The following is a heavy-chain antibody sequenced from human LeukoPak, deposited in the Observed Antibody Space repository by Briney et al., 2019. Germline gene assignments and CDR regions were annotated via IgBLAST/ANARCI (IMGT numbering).Heavy chain of an antibody. V-gene: IGHV4-39*07. J-gene: IGHJ6*03. D-gene: IGHD5-24*01. Sequence: SETLSLTCTVSGGSISSSRYYWDWIRQPPGKGLEWIGNIYYSGSAYYNPSLKSRVTISVDTSKNQFSPKLSSVTAADTAVYYCARDGEMATIYADHYMDVWGKRTTVTVSS. CDR1: GGSISSSRYY. CDR2: IYYSGSA. CDR3: ARDGEMATIYADHYMDV.